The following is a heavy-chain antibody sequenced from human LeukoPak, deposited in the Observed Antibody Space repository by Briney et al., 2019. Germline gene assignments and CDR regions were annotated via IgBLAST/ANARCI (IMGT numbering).Heavy chain of an antibody. J-gene: IGHJ5*02. Sequence: SETLSLTCTVSGGSISSYFWSWIRQPPGKGLEWIGYIYYSGSTNYNPSLKSRVTILVDTSKNQFSLKLNSVTAADTAVYYCARSATHSWFDPWGQGTLVTVSS. CDR1: GGSISSYF. CDR2: IYYSGST. D-gene: IGHD2-15*01. V-gene: IGHV4-59*01. CDR3: ARSATHSWFDP.